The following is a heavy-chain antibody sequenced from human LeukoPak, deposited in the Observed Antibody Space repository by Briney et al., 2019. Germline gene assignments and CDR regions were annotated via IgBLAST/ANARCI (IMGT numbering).Heavy chain of an antibody. CDR3: AKDDPIPAAMMDY. J-gene: IGHJ4*02. D-gene: IGHD2-2*01. Sequence: GGSLRLSCAASGFIFSSYAMHWVRQAPGKGLEWVAFIRYDGSNKYYADSVKGRFTISRDNSKNTLYLQMNSLRAEDTAVYYCAKDDPIPAAMMDYWGQGTLVTVSS. CDR2: IRYDGSNK. V-gene: IGHV3-30*02. CDR1: GFIFSSYA.